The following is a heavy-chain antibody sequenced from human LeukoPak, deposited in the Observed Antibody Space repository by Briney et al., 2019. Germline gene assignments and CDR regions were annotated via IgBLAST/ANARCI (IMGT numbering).Heavy chain of an antibody. CDR3: ARQGAYSGSYFYDY. Sequence: SETLSLTCAVSGGSITGGGYTWSWIRQPPGEGLEWIGSIYYSGSTYYNPSLKSRVTISVDTSKNQFSLKLSSVNAADTAVYYCARQGAYSGSYFYDYWGQGTLVTVSS. V-gene: IGHV4-30-2*03. J-gene: IGHJ4*02. CDR1: GGSITGGGYT. D-gene: IGHD1-26*01. CDR2: IYYSGST.